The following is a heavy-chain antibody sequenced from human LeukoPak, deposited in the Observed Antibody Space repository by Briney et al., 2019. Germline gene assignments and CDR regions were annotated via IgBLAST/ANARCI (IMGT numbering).Heavy chain of an antibody. CDR3: ARDRLPYYDNSGESSFDY. CDR2: IRYDGSNK. V-gene: IGHV3-30*02. J-gene: IGHJ4*02. Sequence: GGSLRLSCAASGFTFSSYGMHWVRQAPGKGLEWVAFIRYDGSNKYYADSVKGRFTMSRDNANNSLYLQLNSLRAGDTAVYYCARDRLPYYDNSGESSFDYWGQGTLVTVSS. D-gene: IGHD3-22*01. CDR1: GFTFSSYG.